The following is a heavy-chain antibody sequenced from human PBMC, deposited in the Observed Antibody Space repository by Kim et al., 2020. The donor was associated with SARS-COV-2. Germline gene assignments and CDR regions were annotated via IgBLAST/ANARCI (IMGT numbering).Heavy chain of an antibody. Sequence: SETLSLTCTVSGGSISSSSYYWGWIRQPPGKGLVWIGSIYYSVSTYYNPSLKSRVTISVDTSKNQFSLKLSSVTAADTAVYYCASPVSLSGREVYWGQGTLVTVSS. J-gene: IGHJ4*02. CDR3: ASPVSLSGREVY. D-gene: IGHD3-9*01. CDR2: IYYSVST. CDR1: GGSISSSSYY. V-gene: IGHV4-39*01.